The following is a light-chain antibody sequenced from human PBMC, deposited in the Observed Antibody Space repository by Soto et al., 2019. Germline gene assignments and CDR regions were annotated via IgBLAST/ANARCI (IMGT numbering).Light chain of an antibody. Sequence: DIAMTQSPDSLAVSLGERASINCSSSQSVLYSSTNRNYLAWYQQKPGQPPKLLIYWASIRESGVPDRFSGSGSGTDFTLTISNLQTEDVTVYYCQQFYTSPLTFGGGTKVEIK. CDR2: WAS. V-gene: IGKV4-1*01. J-gene: IGKJ4*01. CDR1: QSVLYSSTNRNY. CDR3: QQFYTSPLT.